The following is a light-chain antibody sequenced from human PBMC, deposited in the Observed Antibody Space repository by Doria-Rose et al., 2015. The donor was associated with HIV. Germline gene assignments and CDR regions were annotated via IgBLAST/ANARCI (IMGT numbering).Light chain of an antibody. CDR1: QSISSW. Sequence: DIRVTPSPSTLSASVGDRVTITCRASQSISSWLAWYQQKPEKAPKLLIYQASTLESGVPSRFSGSGSGTEFTLTISGLQPDDFATYYCQQYNSSPWTFGQGTKVEI. V-gene: IGKV1-5*03. J-gene: IGKJ1*01. CDR2: QAS. CDR3: QQYNSSPWT.